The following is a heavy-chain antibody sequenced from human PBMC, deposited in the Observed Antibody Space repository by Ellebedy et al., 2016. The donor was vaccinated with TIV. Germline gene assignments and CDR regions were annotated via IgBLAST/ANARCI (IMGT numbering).Heavy chain of an antibody. CDR2: ISSSGSTI. Sequence: PGGSLRLSCAASGFTFSSYEMNRVRQAPGKGLEWVSYISSSGSTIYYADSVKGRFTISRDNAKNSLYLQMNSLRAEDTAVYYCAREGDYYGSGSWNDYWGQGTLVTVSS. V-gene: IGHV3-48*03. CDR3: AREGDYYGSGSWNDY. CDR1: GFTFSSYE. D-gene: IGHD3-10*01. J-gene: IGHJ4*02.